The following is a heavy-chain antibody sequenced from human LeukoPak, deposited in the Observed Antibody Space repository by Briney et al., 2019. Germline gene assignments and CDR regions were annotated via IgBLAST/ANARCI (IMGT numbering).Heavy chain of an antibody. J-gene: IGHJ4*02. CDR1: GLSFRSYW. CDR2: INSDGIST. V-gene: IGHV3-74*01. CDR3: ARGDIAVVPHN. D-gene: IGHD6-19*01. Sequence: GWSLRLSCAASGLSFRSYWMHWVRQAPGKGLVGVSRINSDGISTNYAVPVNGRFTSSKDNAKDSLYLHMNSLRAEDTAVYYCARGDIAVVPHNWGQGTLVTVSS.